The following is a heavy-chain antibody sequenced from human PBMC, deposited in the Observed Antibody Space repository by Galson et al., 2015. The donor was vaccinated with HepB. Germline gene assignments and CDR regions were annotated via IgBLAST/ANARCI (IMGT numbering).Heavy chain of an antibody. J-gene: IGHJ5*02. Sequence: SLRLSCAASGITFSKAWMSWVRQAPGKGLEWVGRIKSKTDGGTRDYAAPVKGRFTMSRDDSKNTLYLQMNSLKTEDTAVYYCTIETRWEVWRSWFDPWGQGTLVTVSS. CDR3: TIETRWEVWRSWFDP. CDR1: GITFSKAW. CDR2: IKSKTDGGTR. D-gene: IGHD3-16*01. V-gene: IGHV3-15*01.